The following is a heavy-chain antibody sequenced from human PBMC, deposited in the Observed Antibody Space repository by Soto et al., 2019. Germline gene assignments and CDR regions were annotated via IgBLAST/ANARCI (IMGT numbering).Heavy chain of an antibody. Sequence: GGSLRLSCAASGFTFSSYWMSWVRQAPGKGLEWVANIKQGGSEKYYVDSVKGRFTISRGNAKNSLYLQMNSLRAEDTAVYYCARDANNWNYVYFDYWGQVTLVTVSS. D-gene: IGHD1-7*01. J-gene: IGHJ4*02. CDR2: IKQGGSEK. CDR3: ARDANNWNYVYFDY. V-gene: IGHV3-7*03. CDR1: GFTFSSYW.